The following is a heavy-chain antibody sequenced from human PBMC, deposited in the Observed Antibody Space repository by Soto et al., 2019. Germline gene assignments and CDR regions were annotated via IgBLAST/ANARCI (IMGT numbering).Heavy chain of an antibody. D-gene: IGHD2-15*01. J-gene: IGHJ5*02. Sequence: SQTLSLTCAISGDSVSSNSAGWNWIRQSPSRGLEWLGRTYHRSKWYNDYAVSVKSRITINPGTSKNQFSLQLNSVTPEDTAVYYCARDLGAHFSGGSCYEQNWFDPWGQGTLVTVSS. CDR2: TYHRSKWYN. CDR1: GDSVSSNSAG. V-gene: IGHV6-1*01. CDR3: ARDLGAHFSGGSCYEQNWFDP.